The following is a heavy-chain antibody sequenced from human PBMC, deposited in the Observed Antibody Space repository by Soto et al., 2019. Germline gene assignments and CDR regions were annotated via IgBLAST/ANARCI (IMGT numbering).Heavy chain of an antibody. CDR3: AKVGHSTPFDY. Sequence: GYLSLSCAASRFTFSESAMHWVRQAPGKGLEWVSVIYSGGSTYYADSVKGRFTISRDNSKNTLYLQMNSLRAEDTAVYYCAKVGHSTPFDYWGQGTLVTVSS. CDR2: IYSGGST. D-gene: IGHD2-15*01. CDR1: RFTFSESA. V-gene: IGHV3-53*01. J-gene: IGHJ4*02.